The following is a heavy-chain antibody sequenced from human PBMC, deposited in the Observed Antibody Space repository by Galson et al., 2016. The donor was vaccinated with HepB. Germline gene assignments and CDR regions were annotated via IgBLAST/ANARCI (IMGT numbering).Heavy chain of an antibody. CDR2: ISYDGSNK. CDR3: ARAGVGPIGV. D-gene: IGHD3-3*01. Sequence: SLRLSCAASGFTFSSYAMHWVRQAPGKGLEWVAVISYDGSNKYFAASVKGRFTISRDNAKNSLYLQMTSLRAEDTAVYYCARAGVGPIGVWGQGTLVTVSS. CDR1: GFTFSSYA. J-gene: IGHJ4*02. V-gene: IGHV3-30*04.